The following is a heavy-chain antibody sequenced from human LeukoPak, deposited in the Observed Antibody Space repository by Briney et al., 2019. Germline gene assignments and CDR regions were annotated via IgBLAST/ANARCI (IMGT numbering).Heavy chain of an antibody. CDR2: IYYSGST. Sequence: PSETLSLTCTVSGGSISSSGYYWGWIRQPPGKGLEWIASIYYSGSTYYNPSLKSRVTISVNTSKNQLSLKLSSLTAADTAVYYCARHEYSGSYYGLSWFDPWGQGTLVTVSS. D-gene: IGHD1-26*01. J-gene: IGHJ5*02. CDR3: ARHEYSGSYYGLSWFDP. CDR1: GGSISSSGYY. V-gene: IGHV4-39*01.